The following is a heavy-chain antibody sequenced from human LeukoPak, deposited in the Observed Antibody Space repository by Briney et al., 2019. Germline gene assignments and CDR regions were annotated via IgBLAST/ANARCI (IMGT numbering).Heavy chain of an antibody. CDR2: IRIKAYGGTT. CDR1: GFTFGDYA. J-gene: IGHJ6*02. CDR3: TRDTAMVENYYYGMDV. V-gene: IGHV3-49*04. D-gene: IGHD5-18*01. Sequence: GGSLRLSCTASGFTFGDYAMSWVRQAPGKGLEWVGFIRIKAYGGTTEYAASVKGRFTISRDGSKSIAYLKMNSLKTEDTAVYYCTRDTAMVENYYYGMDVWGQGTTVTVSS.